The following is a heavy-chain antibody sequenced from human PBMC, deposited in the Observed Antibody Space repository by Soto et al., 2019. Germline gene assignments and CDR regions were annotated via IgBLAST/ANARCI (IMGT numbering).Heavy chain of an antibody. D-gene: IGHD6-13*01. CDR1: GGSFSIYT. V-gene: IGHV1-69*02. Sequence: QVQLVQSGVEVKKPGSSVKVSCKAAGGSFSIYTVFWVRQAPGQGLEWMGRIIPMFDITNYAQNFQGRVRFNADKFTYTVYMEMLNLRSDDTAVYYCTLGSWSDGVFDIWGQGTLVTVSS. CDR3: TLGSWSDGVFDI. CDR2: IIPMFDIT. J-gene: IGHJ3*02.